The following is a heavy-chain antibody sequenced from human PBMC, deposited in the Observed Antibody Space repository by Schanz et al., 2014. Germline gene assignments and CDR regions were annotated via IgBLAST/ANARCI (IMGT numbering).Heavy chain of an antibody. J-gene: IGHJ3*02. V-gene: IGHV3-30*03. CDR1: GFTFSSHS. CDR3: ASRWGI. Sequence: VQLVESGGNLVQPGGSLRLSCVASGFTFSSHSMNWVRQAPGKGLEWVAVISYDGTNKYYADSVKGRFTISRDSARNSLYLQMSSLRAEDTAVYYCASRWGIWGQGTMVTVSS. D-gene: IGHD7-27*01. CDR2: ISYDGTNK.